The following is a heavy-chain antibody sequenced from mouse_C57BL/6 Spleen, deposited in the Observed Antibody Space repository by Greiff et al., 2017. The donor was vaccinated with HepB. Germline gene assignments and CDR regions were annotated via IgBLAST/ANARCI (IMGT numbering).Heavy chain of an antibody. V-gene: IGHV2-2*01. Sequence: QVQLKQSGPGLVQPSQSLSITCTVSGFSLTSYGVHWVRQSPGKGLEWLGVIWSGGSTDYNAAFISRLSISKDNSKSQVFFKMNSLQADDTAIYYCARNWGTAQATQGGFAYWGQGTLVTVSA. D-gene: IGHD3-2*02. CDR3: ARNWGTAQATQGGFAY. CDR1: GFSLTSYG. CDR2: IWSGGST. J-gene: IGHJ3*01.